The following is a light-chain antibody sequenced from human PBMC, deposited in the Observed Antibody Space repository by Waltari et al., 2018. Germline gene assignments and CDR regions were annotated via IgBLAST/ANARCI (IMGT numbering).Light chain of an antibody. V-gene: IGKV2-30*01. J-gene: IGKJ1*01. CDR1: ESLLIHDGKMA. CDR2: QVS. CDR3: MLGTRPWT. Sequence: DVVMTQSPVSLSVTLGQPAYISCRSRESLLIHDGKMALNWFHQRPGQSPRRLIYQVSDRDSGVPDRCSGSGSGADFTLKISRVEAEDAGLYFRMLGTRPWTFGPGTTVEIK.